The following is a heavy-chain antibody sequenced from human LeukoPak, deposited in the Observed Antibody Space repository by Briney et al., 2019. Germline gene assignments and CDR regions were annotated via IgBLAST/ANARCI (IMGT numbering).Heavy chain of an antibody. CDR2: ISTSGSTI. CDR1: GFTFSSYD. J-gene: IGHJ4*02. D-gene: IGHD6-19*01. Sequence: GGSLRLSCAASGFTFSSYDMNWLRQAPGKGLEWVSYISTSGSTIYYADSVKGRFTISRDNAKNSLYLQMNSLRAEDTALYYCARVSDISVAAYFDYWGQGTLVTVSS. CDR3: ARVSDISVAAYFDY. V-gene: IGHV3-48*03.